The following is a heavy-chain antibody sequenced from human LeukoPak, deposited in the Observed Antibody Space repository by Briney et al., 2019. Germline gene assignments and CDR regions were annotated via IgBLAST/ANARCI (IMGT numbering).Heavy chain of an antibody. CDR1: GFTFSSYG. Sequence: GGSLRLSCAASGFTFSSYGMHWVRQAPGKGLEWVAFIRYDGSNKYYADSVKGRFTISRDNSKNTLYLQMNSLRAEDTAVYYCAKDAFVGWFGEGPYWGQGTLVTVSS. D-gene: IGHD3-10*01. CDR2: IRYDGSNK. CDR3: AKDAFVGWFGEGPY. J-gene: IGHJ4*02. V-gene: IGHV3-30*02.